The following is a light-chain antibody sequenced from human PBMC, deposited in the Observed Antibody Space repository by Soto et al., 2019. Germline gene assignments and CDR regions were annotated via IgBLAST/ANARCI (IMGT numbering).Light chain of an antibody. CDR3: SSYTSSRPYV. V-gene: IGLV2-14*01. Sequence: QSALTQPASVSGSPGQSITISCTGTSSDVGGYNYVSWYQQHPGKAPKLMIYDVNNRPLGVSNRFSGSKSGNTASLTISGLQAEDEADYYCSSYTSSRPYVSGTGTKLTVL. CDR1: SSDVGGYNY. J-gene: IGLJ1*01. CDR2: DVN.